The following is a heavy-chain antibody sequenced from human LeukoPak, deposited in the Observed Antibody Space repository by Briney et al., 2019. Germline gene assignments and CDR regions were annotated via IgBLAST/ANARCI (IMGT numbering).Heavy chain of an antibody. D-gene: IGHD5-18*01. CDR1: GFTVSSNY. J-gene: IGHJ4*02. Sequence: PGGSLRLSCATSGFTVSSNYMSWVRQAPGKGLVWVSRINSDGSSTSYADSVKGRFTISRDNAKNTLYLQMNSLRAEDTAVYYCARGEYSYGYYFDYWGQGTLVTVSS. CDR2: INSDGSST. CDR3: ARGEYSYGYYFDY. V-gene: IGHV3-74*01.